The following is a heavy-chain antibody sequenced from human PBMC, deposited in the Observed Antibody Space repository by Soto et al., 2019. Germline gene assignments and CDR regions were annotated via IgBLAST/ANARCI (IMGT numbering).Heavy chain of an antibody. D-gene: IGHD6-6*01. Sequence: QVQLVQSGAEVKKPGASVKVSCKASGYTFTSYYMHWVRQAPGQGLEWMGIINPSGGSTSYAQKFQGRVTMTSDTYTNTVYMELSSLRSENTAVYYCARAPKYSSSSHWFDPWGQGTLVSVSS. CDR3: ARAPKYSSSSHWFDP. J-gene: IGHJ5*02. CDR1: GYTFTSYY. CDR2: INPSGGST. V-gene: IGHV1-46*01.